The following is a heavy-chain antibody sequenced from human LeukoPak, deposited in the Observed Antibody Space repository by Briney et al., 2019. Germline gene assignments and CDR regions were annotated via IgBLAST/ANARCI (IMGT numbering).Heavy chain of an antibody. J-gene: IGHJ6*02. D-gene: IGHD3-3*01. CDR1: GGTFSSYA. Sequence: ASMKVSCKASGGTFSSYAISWVRQAPGQGLEWMGRIIPILGIANYAQKFQGRVTITADKSTSTAYMELSSLRSEDTAVYYCARVKGTDFWSGYPTYGMDVWGQGTTVTVSS. CDR2: IIPILGIA. V-gene: IGHV1-69*04. CDR3: ARVKGTDFWSGYPTYGMDV.